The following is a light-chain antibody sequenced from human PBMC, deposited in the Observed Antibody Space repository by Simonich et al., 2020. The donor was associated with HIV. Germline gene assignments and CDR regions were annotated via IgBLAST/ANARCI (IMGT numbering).Light chain of an antibody. J-gene: IGKJ1*01. CDR1: RSVLYSSNNKNY. V-gene: IGKV4-1*01. Sequence: DIVMTQSPDSLAVSLGERATFNCKSSRSVLYSSNNKNYLAWYQQKPGQPPKLLIYWASTRESGVPDRFSASGSGTDFTLTISSLQAEDVAVYYCQQYYRTPPTFGQGTKVEIK. CDR2: WAS. CDR3: QQYYRTPPT.